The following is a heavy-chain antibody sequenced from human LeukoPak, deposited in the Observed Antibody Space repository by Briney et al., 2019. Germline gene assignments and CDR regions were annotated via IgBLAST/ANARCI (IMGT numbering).Heavy chain of an antibody. Sequence: SETLSLTCAVYGGSFSGYYWSWIRQPPGKGLEWIGEINHSGSTNYNPSLKSRATISVDTSKNQFSLKLSSVTAADTAVYYCARGGYYYDSSGYRHWGQGTLVTVSS. CDR3: ARGGYYYDSSGYRH. J-gene: IGHJ4*02. CDR2: INHSGST. V-gene: IGHV4-34*01. D-gene: IGHD3-22*01. CDR1: GGSFSGYY.